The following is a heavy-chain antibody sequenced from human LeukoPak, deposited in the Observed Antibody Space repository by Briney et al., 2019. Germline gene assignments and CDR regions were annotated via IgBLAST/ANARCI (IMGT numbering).Heavy chain of an antibody. J-gene: IGHJ4*02. V-gene: IGHV4-34*01. Sequence: TSETLSLTCAVYGGSFSGYYWSWIRQPPGKGLEWIGEINHSGSTNYNPSLRSRATMSADTSKNQFSLKLSSVTAADTAVYYCASRKLGNDYWGQGTLVTVSS. CDR2: INHSGST. CDR3: ASRKLGNDY. CDR1: GGSFSGYY. D-gene: IGHD7-27*01.